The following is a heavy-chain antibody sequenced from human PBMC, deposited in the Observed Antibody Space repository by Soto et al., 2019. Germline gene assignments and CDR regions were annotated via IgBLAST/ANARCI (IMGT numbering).Heavy chain of an antibody. CDR1: GDSISSGDYY. CDR2: IYYSGST. J-gene: IGHJ5*02. Sequence: SETLSLTCTVSGDSISSGDYYWSWIRQPPGKGLEWIGYIYYSGSTYYNPSLKSRVTISVDTSKNQFSLKLSSVTAADTAVYYCARDIYYDSSGTNWFDPWGQGTLVTVSS. CDR3: ARDIYYDSSGTNWFDP. D-gene: IGHD3-22*01. V-gene: IGHV4-30-4*01.